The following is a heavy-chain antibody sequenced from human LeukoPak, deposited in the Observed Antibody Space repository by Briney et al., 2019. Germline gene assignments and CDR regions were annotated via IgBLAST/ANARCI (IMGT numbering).Heavy chain of an antibody. CDR3: AKVGIQANPQRAFDY. D-gene: IGHD6-25*01. CDR2: IRYDGSNK. Sequence: PGGSLRLSCAASGFTFSTYGMHWVRQAPGKGLEWVAFIRYDGSNKYYADSVKGRFTISRDNSKNTLYLQMSSLRAEDTAVYYCAKVGIQANPQRAFDYWGQGTLVTVSS. J-gene: IGHJ4*02. V-gene: IGHV3-30*02. CDR1: GFTFSTYG.